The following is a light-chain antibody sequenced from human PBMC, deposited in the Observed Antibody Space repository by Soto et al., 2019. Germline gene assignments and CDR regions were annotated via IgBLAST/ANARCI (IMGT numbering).Light chain of an antibody. J-gene: IGKJ1*01. Sequence: DIQMTQSPSSLSASVGDRVTITCRASQSISSYLNWYQQKPGKAPKLLIYAASSLQSGVPSRFSGSGSGPDFTLTISSLQPEDFATYYCQQSYSTTRTLGQGTKVDTK. CDR3: QQSYSTTRT. V-gene: IGKV1-39*01. CDR1: QSISSY. CDR2: AAS.